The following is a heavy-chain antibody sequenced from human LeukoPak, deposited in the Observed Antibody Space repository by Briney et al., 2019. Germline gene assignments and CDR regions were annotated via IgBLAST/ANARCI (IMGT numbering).Heavy chain of an antibody. CDR1: GGSFSGYY. CDR2: INHGGST. D-gene: IGHD2-2*01. Sequence: PSETLSLTCAVYGGSFSGYYWSWIRQPPGKGLEWIGEINHGGSTNYNPSLKSRVTISVDTSKNQFSLKLSSVTAADTAVYYCALVVVPAAIDYWGQGTRVTVSS. CDR3: ALVVVPAAIDY. J-gene: IGHJ4*02. V-gene: IGHV4-34*01.